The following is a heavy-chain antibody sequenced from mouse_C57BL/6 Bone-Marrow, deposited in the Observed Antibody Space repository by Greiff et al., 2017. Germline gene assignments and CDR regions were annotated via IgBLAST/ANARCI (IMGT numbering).Heavy chain of an antibody. J-gene: IGHJ2*01. CDR3: ASDAFITTTEGDF. V-gene: IGHV7-1*01. CDR2: SRNKANDYTT. D-gene: IGHD1-1*01. CDR1: GFTFSDFY. Sequence: EVQLVESGGGLVQSGRSLRLSCATSGFTFSDFYMEWVRQAPGKGLEWIAASRNKANDYTTEYSASVKGRLIVSRDTHQSILYLKMNALRAEDTSIYSCASDAFITTTEGDFWGQGTTLTVSS.